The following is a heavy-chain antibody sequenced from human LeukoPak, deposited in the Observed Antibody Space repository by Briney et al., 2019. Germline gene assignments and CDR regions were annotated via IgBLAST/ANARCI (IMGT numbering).Heavy chain of an antibody. Sequence: SETLSLTCNVSGDSVSSDNFYWGWIRQPPGKGLECIGTIYHSGSTYYNPSLKSRVTISVDTSKNQFSLKLNSVTAADTAVYYCARIYSSSWFLNWFDPWGQGTLVTVSS. CDR2: IYHSGST. CDR1: GDSVSSDNFY. CDR3: ARIYSSSWFLNWFDP. V-gene: IGHV4-38-2*02. D-gene: IGHD6-13*01. J-gene: IGHJ5*02.